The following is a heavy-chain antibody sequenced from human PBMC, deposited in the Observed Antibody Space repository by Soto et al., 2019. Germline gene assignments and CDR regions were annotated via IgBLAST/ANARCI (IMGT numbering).Heavy chain of an antibody. CDR1: RVSVTNGDYY. J-gene: IGHJ5*02. CDR2: IYYSEAT. V-gene: IGHV4-30-4*01. CDR3: ARHRRGGYWFEP. Sequence: PSETLSLTCAVSRVSVTNGDYYGSWMRQSPGKGLEWIGNIYYSEATSYTPSLNSRLSISLDTSRNQFSPRLTPVTAADTGIYYCARHRRGGYWFEPWSEGTLVNVSS.